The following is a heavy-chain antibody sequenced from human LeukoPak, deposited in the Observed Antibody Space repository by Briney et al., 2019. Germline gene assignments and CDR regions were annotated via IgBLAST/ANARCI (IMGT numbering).Heavy chain of an antibody. J-gene: IGHJ4*02. Sequence: SETLSLTCTVSGGSISSYYWSGIRQPPGKGLEWIGHIYYSGSTNYNPSLKSRVTISVDTSKNQFSLKLSSVIAADTAVYYCARLTSSSSGSSFDYWGQGTLVTVSS. CDR1: GGSISSYY. CDR3: ARLTSSSSGSSFDY. D-gene: IGHD6-13*01. V-gene: IGHV4-59*08. CDR2: IYYSGST.